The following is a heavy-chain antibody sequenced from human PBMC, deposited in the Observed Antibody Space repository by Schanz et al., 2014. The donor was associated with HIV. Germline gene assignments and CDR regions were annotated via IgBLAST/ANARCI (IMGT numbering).Heavy chain of an antibody. CDR1: GFTFSTYA. J-gene: IGHJ6*02. CDR2: ISDSGGNT. Sequence: EVQLLESGGGLVQPGRSLRLSCAASGFTFSTYAMSWVRQAPGKGLEWVSTISDSGGNTYYADSVKGRFTISRDNSKNTLYLQMNSLRAEDTAVYYCARGECDFWSGYCPHFHYFDLDVWGPGTSVTVSS. CDR3: ARGECDFWSGYCPHFHYFDLDV. D-gene: IGHD3-3*01. V-gene: IGHV3-23*01.